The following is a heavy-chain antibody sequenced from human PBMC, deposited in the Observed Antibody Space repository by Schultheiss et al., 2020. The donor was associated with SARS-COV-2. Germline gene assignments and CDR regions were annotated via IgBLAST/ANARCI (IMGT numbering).Heavy chain of an antibody. D-gene: IGHD3-10*01. Sequence: GSLRLSCAVSGGSISSSNWWSWVRQPPGKGLEWIGEIYHSGSTNYNPSLKSRVTISVDKSKNQFSLKLSSVTAADTAVYYCARWFRPGGGAFGIWGQGTMVTV. CDR2: IYHSGST. J-gene: IGHJ3*02. CDR3: ARWFRPGGGAFGI. CDR1: GGSISSSNW. V-gene: IGHV4-4*02.